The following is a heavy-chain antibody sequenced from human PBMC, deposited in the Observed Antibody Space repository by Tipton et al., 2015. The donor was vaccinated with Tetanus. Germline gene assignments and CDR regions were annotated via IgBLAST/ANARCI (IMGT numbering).Heavy chain of an antibody. CDR1: GGSMTSGSYY. Sequence: TLSLTCTVSGGSMTSGSYYWGWIRQPPGKGLEWIGSIYNGGGTHYNPSLKSRVTISVDTSKNQFSLKLSSVTAVDTAFYYCARSQAVAGPPGAYWGQGIMVVVSS. J-gene: IGHJ4*02. CDR2: IYNGGGT. CDR3: ARSQAVAGPPGAY. V-gene: IGHV4-39*07. D-gene: IGHD6-19*01.